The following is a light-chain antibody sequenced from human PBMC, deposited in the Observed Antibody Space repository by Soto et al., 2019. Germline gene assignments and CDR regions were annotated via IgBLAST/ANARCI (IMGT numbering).Light chain of an antibody. Sequence: EIVLTQSPGTLSLSPGERATLSCRASQSVNSNYLVWYQQKPGQDPRLLIYDASNRATGIPARFSGSGSGTDFTLTISRLEPEDFAVYYCQQYGSSPLTFGGGTKVDI. CDR1: QSVNSNY. CDR2: DAS. V-gene: IGKV3-20*01. J-gene: IGKJ4*01. CDR3: QQYGSSPLT.